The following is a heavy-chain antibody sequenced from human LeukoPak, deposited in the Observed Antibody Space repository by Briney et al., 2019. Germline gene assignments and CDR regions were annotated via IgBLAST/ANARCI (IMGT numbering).Heavy chain of an antibody. CDR2: FNGRGGYT. V-gene: IGHV3-23*01. CDR3: AREGYYYDSSGYPSYWYFDL. CDR1: GFTFSSYW. J-gene: IGHJ2*01. D-gene: IGHD3-22*01. Sequence: GGSLRLSCAASGFTFSSYWMSWVRRAPGKGLERVSSFNGRGGYTFYADSVKGRFTLSSDNSKNTLHLQMISLRAEDTAVYYCAREGYYYDSSGYPSYWYFDLWGRGTLVTVSS.